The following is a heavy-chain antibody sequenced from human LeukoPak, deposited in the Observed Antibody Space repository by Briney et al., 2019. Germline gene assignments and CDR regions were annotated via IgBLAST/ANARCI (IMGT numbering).Heavy chain of an antibody. J-gene: IGHJ5*02. Sequence: PSETLSPTSTVSGGSISSSSYYWGWIPQPPGRGLEWIGSIYYSGSTNYNPSLKSRFTMSVDTSKNQFSLRLSSVTAADTSVYYCARDGVPVRLVAWFDPWGQGTLVTVSS. CDR3: ARDGVPVRLVAWFDP. D-gene: IGHD2-2*01. CDR2: IYYSGST. CDR1: GGSISSSSYY. V-gene: IGHV4-39*07.